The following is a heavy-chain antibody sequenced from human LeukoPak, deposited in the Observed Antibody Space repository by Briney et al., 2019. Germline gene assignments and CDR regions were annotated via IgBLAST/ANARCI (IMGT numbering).Heavy chain of an antibody. CDR2: IIPIFGTA. V-gene: IGHV1-69*05. CDR3: ARDKVGATGAFDI. Sequence: SVKVSCKASGYTFTSYYMHWVRQAPGQGLEWMGGIIPIFGTANYAQKFQGRVTITTDESTSTAYMEPSSLRSEDTAVYYCARDKVGATGAFDIWGQGTMVTVSS. J-gene: IGHJ3*02. CDR1: GYTFTSYY. D-gene: IGHD1-26*01.